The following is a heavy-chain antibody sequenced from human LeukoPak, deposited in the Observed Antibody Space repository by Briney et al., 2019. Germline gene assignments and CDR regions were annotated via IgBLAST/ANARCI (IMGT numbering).Heavy chain of an antibody. J-gene: IGHJ4*02. Sequence: GGSLRLSCAASGFTFSSYAMSWVRQAPGKGLEWVAVISYDESNKYYADSVKGRFTISRDNSRNTLYLQMNGLRAEDTAVYYCAKSANYDSIGYWGQGTLVTVSS. CDR3: AKSANYDSIGY. V-gene: IGHV3-30*18. CDR2: ISYDESNK. CDR1: GFTFSSYA. D-gene: IGHD3-3*01.